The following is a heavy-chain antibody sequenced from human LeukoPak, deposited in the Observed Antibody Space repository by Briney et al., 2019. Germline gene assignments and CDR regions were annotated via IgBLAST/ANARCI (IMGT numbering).Heavy chain of an antibody. Sequence: QPGGSLRLSCAASGFTFSSYWMHWVRQAPGKGLVWVSRINSDGSGSSYADSVKGRFTISRDNATNTLHLQMDSLRAEDTAVYYCVRGRYTPEWGQGTLVTVSS. CDR1: GFTFSSYW. J-gene: IGHJ4*02. CDR2: INSDGSGS. V-gene: IGHV3-74*01. CDR3: VRGRYTPE. D-gene: IGHD1-14*01.